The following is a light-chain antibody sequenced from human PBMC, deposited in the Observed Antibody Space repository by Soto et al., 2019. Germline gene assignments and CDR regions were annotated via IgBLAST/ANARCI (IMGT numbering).Light chain of an antibody. CDR3: QQTLSFPPT. CDR2: TGS. CDR1: QAIDSW. J-gene: IGKJ1*01. Sequence: DIQMTQSPSSVSSSLGDRVTITCRASQAIDSWLAWYQQKPGEAPKFLIFTGSLLHSGVPPRFSGSGSGTDFTLTISSLQPEDFATYYCQQTLSFPPTFGQGTKVDIK. V-gene: IGKV1-12*01.